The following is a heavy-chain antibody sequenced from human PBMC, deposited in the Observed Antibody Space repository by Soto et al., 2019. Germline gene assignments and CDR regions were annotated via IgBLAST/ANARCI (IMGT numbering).Heavy chain of an antibody. Sequence: QVQLVESGGGVVQPGRSLRLSCAASGFTFRSYAMDWVRQPPGKGLEWVAVISYDGTNRYYAYSVKGRFTISRDNSKNTVSLQMNSLRAEDTAVYYCARGDSNSWSDYWGQGTLVTVSS. CDR1: GFTFRSYA. V-gene: IGHV3-30*01. D-gene: IGHD6-13*01. J-gene: IGHJ4*02. CDR3: ARGDSNSWSDY. CDR2: ISYDGTNR.